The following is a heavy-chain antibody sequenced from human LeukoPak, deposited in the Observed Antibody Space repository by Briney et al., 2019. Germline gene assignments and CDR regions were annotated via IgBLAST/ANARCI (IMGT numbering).Heavy chain of an antibody. CDR1: GFTFSSYA. D-gene: IGHD3-10*01. CDR2: ISGSGGST. Sequence: GGSLRLSCAASGFTFSSYAMSWVRQAPGKGLEWVSAISGSGGSTYYAGSVKGRFTISRDNSKNTLYLQMNSLRAEDTAVYYCAKGIYYGSGSTVVYFDYWGQGTLVTVSS. CDR3: AKGIYYGSGSTVVYFDY. J-gene: IGHJ4*02. V-gene: IGHV3-23*01.